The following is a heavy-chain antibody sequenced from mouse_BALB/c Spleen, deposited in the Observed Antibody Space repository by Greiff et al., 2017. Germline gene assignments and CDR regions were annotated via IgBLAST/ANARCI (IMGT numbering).Heavy chain of an antibody. Sequence: EVKLEESGGGLVQPGGSMKLSCVASGFTFSNYWMNWVRQSPEKGLEWVAEIRLKSNNYATHYAESVKGRFTISRDDSKSSVYLQMNNLRAEDTGIYYCTGVYYGYVRRAMDYWGQGTSVTVSS. CDR3: TGVYYGYVRRAMDY. D-gene: IGHD2-2*01. V-gene: IGHV6-6*02. J-gene: IGHJ4*01. CDR2: IRLKSNNYAT. CDR1: GFTFSNYW.